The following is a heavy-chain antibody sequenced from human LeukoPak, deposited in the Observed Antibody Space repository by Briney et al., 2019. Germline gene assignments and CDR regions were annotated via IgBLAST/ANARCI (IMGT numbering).Heavy chain of an antibody. CDR3: TSDPIDY. J-gene: IGHJ4*02. V-gene: IGHV3-15*01. CDR1: GFTFSNAW. Sequence: GGSLRLSCAASGFTFSNAWMSWVRQAPGKGLEWVGCIKSKTDGGTTDYAAPVKGRFTISRDDSKNTLYLQMNSLKTEDTAVYYCTSDPIDYWGQGTLVTVSS. CDR2: IKSKTDGGTT.